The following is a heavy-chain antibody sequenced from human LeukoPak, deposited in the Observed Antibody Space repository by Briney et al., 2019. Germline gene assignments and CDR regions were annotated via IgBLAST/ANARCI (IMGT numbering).Heavy chain of an antibody. J-gene: IGHJ4*02. CDR3: VRSLMGVDDY. CDR2: INSDGTTT. Sequence: PGGSLRLSCAASGFTFSNSWMHWVRQAPGKGLMWVSRINSDGTTTTYADSMKGRFTISRDNAKNTLYMQMNSLRAEDTAVYYCVRSLMGVDDYWGQGTLVTVSS. CDR1: GFTFSNSW. D-gene: IGHD3-3*01. V-gene: IGHV3-74*01.